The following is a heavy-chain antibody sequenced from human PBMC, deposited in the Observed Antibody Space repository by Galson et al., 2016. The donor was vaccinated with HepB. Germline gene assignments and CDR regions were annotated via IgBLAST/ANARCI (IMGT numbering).Heavy chain of an antibody. D-gene: IGHD3-10*01. CDR1: GYSFTSYW. J-gene: IGHJ3*02. CDR2: IYPGDSDT. CDR3: ARRSSDAFDI. Sequence: KPGESLKISCEGSGYSFTSYWIGWVRQMPGKGLEWMGTIYPGDSDTRYSPSSQGQVTISADKSISAAYLQWNSLKASDTAIYYCARRSSDAFDIWGQGTMVTVSS. V-gene: IGHV5-51*01.